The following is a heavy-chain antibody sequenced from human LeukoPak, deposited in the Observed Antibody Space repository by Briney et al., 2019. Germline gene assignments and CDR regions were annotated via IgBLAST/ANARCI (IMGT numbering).Heavy chain of an antibody. V-gene: IGHV1-69*13. D-gene: IGHD3-3*01. CDR3: ARHQEPVLRSLEWKPTKTKWLDP. CDR2: IIPLFVAA. CDR1: GGTFSSYA. Sequence: SVKVSCKASGGTFSSYAISWVRQAPGQGLEWTGGIIPLFVAANYAQSFQGRLTLTADGSTRTVYMELSSLRSEDTAVYYCARHQEPVLRSLEWKPTKTKWLDPWGQGTLVTVSP. J-gene: IGHJ5*02.